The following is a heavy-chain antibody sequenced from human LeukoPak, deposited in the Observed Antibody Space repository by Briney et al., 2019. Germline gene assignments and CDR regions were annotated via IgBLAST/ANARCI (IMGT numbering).Heavy chain of an antibody. Sequence: GGSLRLSCAASGFTFSSYGMHWVRQAPGKGLEWVAVISYDGSNKYYADSVKGRFTISRDNAKNSLYLQMNSLRAEDTALYYCARNDYYGSGYYWYLDYWGQGTLVTVSS. V-gene: IGHV3-30*03. CDR3: ARNDYYGSGYYWYLDY. CDR1: GFTFSSYG. CDR2: ISYDGSNK. J-gene: IGHJ4*02. D-gene: IGHD3-10*01.